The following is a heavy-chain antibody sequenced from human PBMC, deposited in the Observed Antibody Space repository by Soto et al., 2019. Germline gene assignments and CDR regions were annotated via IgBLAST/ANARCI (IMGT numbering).Heavy chain of an antibody. CDR1: GFSLSTSGVG. V-gene: IGHV2-5*02. J-gene: IGHJ4*02. Sequence: QITLKESGPTLVKPTQTLTLTCTFSGFSLSTSGVGVGWIRQPPGKALEWLALIYWDDDKRYSPSLKSRLTITKDTTKNQVVLTMPNMDPVDTATYYCAHTSGYDPRHYWGQGTLVTVSS. CDR3: AHTSGYDPRHY. CDR2: IYWDDDK. D-gene: IGHD5-12*01.